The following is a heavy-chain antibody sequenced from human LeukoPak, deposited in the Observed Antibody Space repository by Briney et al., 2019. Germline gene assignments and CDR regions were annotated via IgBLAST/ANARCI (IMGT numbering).Heavy chain of an antibody. CDR2: INPNSGVT. D-gene: IGHD2-2*01. J-gene: IGHJ4*02. Sequence: ASVKVSCKASGYTFTGFHIHWVRQAPGQGLEWMGRINPNSGVTKYAQKFQGRVTMTRDTSISTAYMELSRLRSDDTAVYYCARLADCSSSSCRSFDYWGQGTLVTVSS. V-gene: IGHV1-2*06. CDR1: GYTFTGFH. CDR3: ARLADCSSSSCRSFDY.